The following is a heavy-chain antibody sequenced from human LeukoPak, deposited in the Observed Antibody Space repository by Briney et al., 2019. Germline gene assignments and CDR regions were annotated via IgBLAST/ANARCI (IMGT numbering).Heavy chain of an antibody. V-gene: IGHV3-7*03. CDR2: IKQDGSEK. J-gene: IGHJ3*02. Sequence: GGSLRLSCAASGFTFSSYWMSWVRQAPGKGLEWVANIKQDGSEKYYVDSVKGRFTISRDNAKNSLYLQMNSLRAEDTAVYYCARDSSGYYQDAFDIWGQGTMVTVSS. CDR1: GFTFSSYW. CDR3: ARDSSGYYQDAFDI. D-gene: IGHD3-22*01.